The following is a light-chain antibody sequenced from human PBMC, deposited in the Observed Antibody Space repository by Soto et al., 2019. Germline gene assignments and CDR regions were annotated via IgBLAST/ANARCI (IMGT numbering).Light chain of an antibody. J-gene: IGKJ1*01. CDR2: DAS. V-gene: IGKV1-5*01. CDR3: QQYNSYSPWT. Sequence: DIQMTQSPSTLSVSVGDRVTITCRASQSISTWLAWYQQKPGKATKLLIFDASSLKSGVPSRFSGSGSGTEFTLTISSLQPDDFATYYCQQYNSYSPWTFGQGTKVEIK. CDR1: QSISTW.